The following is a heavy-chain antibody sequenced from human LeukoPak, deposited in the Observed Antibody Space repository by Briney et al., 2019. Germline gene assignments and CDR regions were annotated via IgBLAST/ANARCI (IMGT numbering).Heavy chain of an antibody. CDR3: ARDSRIAAAGAPDY. J-gene: IGHJ4*02. Sequence: ASVKVSCKASGYTFTSYAMNWVRQAPGQGLEWMGWINTNTGNPTYAQGFTGRFVFSLDISVSTAYLQISSLKAEDTAEYYCARDSRIAAAGAPDYWGQGTLVTVSS. CDR2: INTNTGNP. CDR1: GYTFTSYA. D-gene: IGHD6-13*01. V-gene: IGHV7-4-1*02.